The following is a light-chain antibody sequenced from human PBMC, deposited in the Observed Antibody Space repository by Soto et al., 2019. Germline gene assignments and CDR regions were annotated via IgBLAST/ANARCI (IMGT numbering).Light chain of an antibody. Sequence: QSVLTQPPSVSEGPGQRVTISCSGSTSNIGKNTVNWYQQLPGEAPKLFIYYDDLLASGVSDRFSGSKSGTSASLAISGLQSEDEADYYCQVWDSASEHVVFGGGTKLTVL. CDR3: QVWDSASEHVV. CDR2: YDD. J-gene: IGLJ2*01. V-gene: IGLV1-36*01. CDR1: TSNIGKNT.